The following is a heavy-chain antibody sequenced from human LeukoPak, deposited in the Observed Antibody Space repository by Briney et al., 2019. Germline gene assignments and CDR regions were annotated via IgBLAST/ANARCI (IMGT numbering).Heavy chain of an antibody. J-gene: IGHJ4*02. V-gene: IGHV4-34*01. Sequence: PSETLSLTCAVYGGSFSGYYWSWVRQPPGKGLEWVGEINHSGRTNYNASQKRRGTISVETSKNQFSLKLSSVTAADTAVYYCARGRTVTTYFDYWGQGTLVTVSS. CDR1: GGSFSGYY. D-gene: IGHD4-17*01. CDR2: INHSGRT. CDR3: ARGRTVTTYFDY.